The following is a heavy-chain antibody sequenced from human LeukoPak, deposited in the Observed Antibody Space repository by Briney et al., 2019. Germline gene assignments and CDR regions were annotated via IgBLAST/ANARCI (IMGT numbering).Heavy chain of an antibody. Sequence: SVKVSCKASGYTFTSYDISWVRQAPGQGLEWMGRIIPIFGTANYAQKFQGRVTITTDESTSTAYMELSSLRSEDTAVYYCARGKDTAMVIDYWGQGTLVTVSS. CDR3: ARGKDTAMVIDY. CDR1: GYTFTSYD. V-gene: IGHV1-69*05. CDR2: IIPIFGTA. D-gene: IGHD5-18*01. J-gene: IGHJ4*02.